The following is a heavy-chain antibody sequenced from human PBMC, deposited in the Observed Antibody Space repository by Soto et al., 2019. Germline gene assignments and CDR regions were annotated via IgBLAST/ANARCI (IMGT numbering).Heavy chain of an antibody. CDR3: ARDRIVVIPAAPTWFDP. V-gene: IGHV3-30-3*01. CDR2: ISYDGGNT. D-gene: IGHD2-2*01. Sequence: GGSLRLSCAASGFTFRSYAMHWVRQAPGKGLEWVALISYDGGNTYYSDSVKGRFTISRDNSKNTLYLQMNSLRPDDTAVYYCARDRIVVIPAAPTWFDPWGQGTLVTVSS. CDR1: GFTFRSYA. J-gene: IGHJ5*02.